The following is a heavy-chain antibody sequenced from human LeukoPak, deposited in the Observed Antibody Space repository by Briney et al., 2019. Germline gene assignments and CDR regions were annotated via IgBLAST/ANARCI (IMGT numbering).Heavy chain of an antibody. CDR1: GGTFSSYA. Sequence: ASVKVSCKASGGTFSSYAISWVRQAPGQGLEWMGGIIPIFGTANYAQKFQGRVTITADESTSTAYMELRSLRSDDTAVYYCARTGDYYDSSGYYYWGQGTLVTVSS. V-gene: IGHV1-69*13. CDR2: IIPIFGTA. D-gene: IGHD3-22*01. CDR3: ARTGDYYDSSGYYY. J-gene: IGHJ4*02.